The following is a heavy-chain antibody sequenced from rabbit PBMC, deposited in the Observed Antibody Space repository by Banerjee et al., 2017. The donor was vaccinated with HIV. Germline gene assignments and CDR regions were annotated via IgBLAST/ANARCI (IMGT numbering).Heavy chain of an antibody. CDR1: GFSFSSYYY. V-gene: IGHV1S40*01. D-gene: IGHD4-1*01. J-gene: IGHJ4*01. Sequence: QSLEESGGDLVKPGASLTLTCTASGFSFSSYYYMYWVRQAPGKGLEWIGFVDPVLGSTYYASWVNGRFTISSHNAQNTLYLQMNSLTVADTATYFCTRDLAGVIGWNFNLWGQGTLVTVS. CDR2: VDPVLGST. CDR3: TRDLAGVIGWNFNL.